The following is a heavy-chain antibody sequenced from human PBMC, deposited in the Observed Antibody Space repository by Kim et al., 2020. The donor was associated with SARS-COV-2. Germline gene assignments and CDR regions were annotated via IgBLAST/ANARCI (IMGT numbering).Heavy chain of an antibody. Sequence: CSQGLTGRFVFSLDTSVSTAYLHISSLKAGDTAVYYCARVGSSGWYPFDYWGQGTLVTVSS. CDR3: ARVGSSGWYPFDY. J-gene: IGHJ4*02. D-gene: IGHD6-19*01. V-gene: IGHV7-4-1*02.